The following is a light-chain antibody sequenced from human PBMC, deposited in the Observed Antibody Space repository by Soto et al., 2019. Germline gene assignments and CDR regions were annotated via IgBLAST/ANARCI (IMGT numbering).Light chain of an antibody. Sequence: IQMTQSPSSLSGSVGDRVTSTCRASQRISTYLNWYQQKPGKAPKFLIYDASNLQSGVPSRFSGGGSGTDFTLTISSLQPEDFATYYCQQSYSTPRTFGQGTKVDIK. CDR3: QQSYSTPRT. V-gene: IGKV1-39*01. J-gene: IGKJ1*01. CDR2: DAS. CDR1: QRISTY.